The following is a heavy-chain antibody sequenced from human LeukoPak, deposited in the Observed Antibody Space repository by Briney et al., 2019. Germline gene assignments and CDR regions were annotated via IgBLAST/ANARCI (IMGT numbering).Heavy chain of an antibody. CDR1: GGSISSSSYY. D-gene: IGHD3-10*01. Sequence: SETLSLTCTASGGSISSSSYYWGWIRQPPGKGLEWIGSIYYSGSTYYNPSLKSRVTISVDTSKNQFSLKLSSVTAADTAVYYCARHAKGRGFDPWGQGTLVTVSS. V-gene: IGHV4-39*01. CDR2: IYYSGST. CDR3: ARHAKGRGFDP. J-gene: IGHJ5*02.